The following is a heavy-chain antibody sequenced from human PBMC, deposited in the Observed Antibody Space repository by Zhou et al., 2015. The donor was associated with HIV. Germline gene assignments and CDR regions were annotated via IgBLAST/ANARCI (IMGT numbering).Heavy chain of an antibody. CDR2: IIPIFGTA. CDR3: ASSPPQYYDILTGHYYYGMDV. CDR1: GGTFSSYA. Sequence: LMQSGTEVTKPGSSVKVSCKASGGTFSSYAISWVRQAPGQGLEWMGGIIPIFGTANYAQKFQGRVTITADESTSTAYMELSSLRSEDTAVYYCASSPPQYYDILTGHYYYGMDVWGQGTTVTVSS. D-gene: IGHD3-9*01. J-gene: IGHJ6*02. V-gene: IGHV1-69*01.